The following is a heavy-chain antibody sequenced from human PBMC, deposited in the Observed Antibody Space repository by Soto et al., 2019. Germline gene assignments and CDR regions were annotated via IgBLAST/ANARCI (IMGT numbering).Heavy chain of an antibody. Sequence: ASVKVSCKVSGYTLTELSMHWVRQAPGKGLEWMGGFDPEDGETIYAQKFQGRVTMTEDTSTDTAYMELSSLRSEDTAVYYCATGLIAAADNRFYYWGQGTVVTVSS. CDR3: ATGLIAAADNRFYY. D-gene: IGHD6-13*01. J-gene: IGHJ4*02. CDR1: GYTLTELS. CDR2: FDPEDGET. V-gene: IGHV1-24*01.